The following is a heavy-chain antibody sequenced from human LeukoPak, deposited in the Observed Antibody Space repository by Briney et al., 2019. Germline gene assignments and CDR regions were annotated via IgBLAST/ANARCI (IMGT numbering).Heavy chain of an antibody. V-gene: IGHV4-4*07. Sequence: SETLSLTCTVSGYSISDYSYTWMRQPAGKGLGGIGPIHSVGTTNYNPSLKSQATLSLETYKRHNSMRLLYVNVEDTALYYCARDNGSGYTKGYEHYYYYLDVWGKGTTVTVSS. CDR2: IHSVGTT. CDR1: GYSISDYS. CDR3: ARDNGSGYTKGYEHYYYYLDV. J-gene: IGHJ6*03. D-gene: IGHD3-3*02.